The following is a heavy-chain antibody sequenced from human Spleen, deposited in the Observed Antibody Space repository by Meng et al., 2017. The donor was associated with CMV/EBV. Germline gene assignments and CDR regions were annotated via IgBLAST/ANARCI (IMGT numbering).Heavy chain of an antibody. V-gene: IGHV3-9*01. CDR1: GFTFEDKA. CDR2: ISWNGANT. J-gene: IGHJ4*02. D-gene: IGHD4-11*01. CDR3: ASPHDNTNYCFDY. Sequence: LSLTCAASGFTFEDKAMHWVRQAPGKGLEWVASISWNGANTASADSVKGRFTISRDNAKNLLYLQMNSLRAEDTAVYYCASPHDNTNYCFDYWGQGTLVTVSS.